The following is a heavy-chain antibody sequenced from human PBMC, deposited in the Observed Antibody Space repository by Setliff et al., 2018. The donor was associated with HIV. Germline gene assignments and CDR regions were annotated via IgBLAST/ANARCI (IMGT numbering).Heavy chain of an antibody. J-gene: IGHJ4*02. Sequence: SETLSLTCTVSGGSISGSSDYWGWICQPPGKGLEWIGSIFYTGSTYYNPSLKGRVTVSVDTSINQFSLKLSSVTAADTSVYYCARHSSSGYLPYYFDYWGQGTLVTVSS. CDR1: GGSISGSSDY. CDR3: ARHSSSGYLPYYFDY. D-gene: IGHD3-3*01. CDR2: IFYTGST. V-gene: IGHV4-39*01.